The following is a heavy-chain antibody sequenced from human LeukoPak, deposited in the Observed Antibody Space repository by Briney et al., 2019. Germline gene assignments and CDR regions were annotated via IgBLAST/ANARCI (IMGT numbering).Heavy chain of an antibody. Sequence: ASVKLSCKASVYTCTGNYMHWVRQAPGQGLEWMGWINPNSGGTNYAQKFQCRVTMTRDTSISTAYMELSRLRSDATAVSYCARDRPPYDSSGYPSDYWGQGTLVTVSS. J-gene: IGHJ4*02. CDR1: VYTCTGNY. CDR2: INPNSGGT. CDR3: ARDRPPYDSSGYPSDY. D-gene: IGHD3-22*01. V-gene: IGHV1-2*02.